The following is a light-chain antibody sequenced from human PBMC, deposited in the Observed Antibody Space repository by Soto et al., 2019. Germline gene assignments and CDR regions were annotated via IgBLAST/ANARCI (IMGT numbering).Light chain of an antibody. J-gene: IGLJ2*01. CDR3: SSCTTISTI. V-gene: IGLV2-14*03. CDR1: SSDIGNYNY. CDR2: DVS. Sequence: QSVLTQPASVSGSPGQSITISCTGTSSDIGNYNYVSWYQHHAGRAPQLLIYDVSYRPSGISNRFSGSKSGNTASLTISGLQAEDEADYYCSSCTTISTIFGGGTKLTVL.